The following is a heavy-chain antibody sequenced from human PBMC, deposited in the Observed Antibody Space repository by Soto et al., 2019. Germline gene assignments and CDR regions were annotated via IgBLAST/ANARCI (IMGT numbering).Heavy chain of an antibody. CDR1: GFTFSSYA. J-gene: IGHJ5*02. D-gene: IGHD3-3*01. Sequence: PGGSLGLACAASGFTFSSYAMSWVRQAPGKGLEWVSAISGSGGSTYYADSVKGRFTISRDNSKNTLYLQMNSLRAEDTAVYYCAKLRSLRFFLFDPWGQGTLVTVSS. CDR2: ISGSGGST. CDR3: AKLRSLRFFLFDP. V-gene: IGHV3-23*01.